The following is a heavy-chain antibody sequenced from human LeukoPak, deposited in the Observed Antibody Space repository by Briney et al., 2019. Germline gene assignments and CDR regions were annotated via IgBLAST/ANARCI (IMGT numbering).Heavy chain of an antibody. V-gene: IGHV4-4*07. CDR3: ARGSSTTDAFDI. Sequence: SETLSLTCTVSGGSISSYYWSWIRRPAGKGLEWIGRIYTSGSTNYNPSLKSRVTISVDTSKNQFSLKLSSVTAADTAVYYCARGSSTTDAFDIWGQGTMVTVSS. J-gene: IGHJ3*02. CDR2: IYTSGST. CDR1: GGSISSYY. D-gene: IGHD2-2*01.